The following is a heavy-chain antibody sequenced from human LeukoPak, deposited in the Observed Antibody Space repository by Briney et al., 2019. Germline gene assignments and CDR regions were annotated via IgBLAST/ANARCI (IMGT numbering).Heavy chain of an antibody. D-gene: IGHD3-10*01. CDR1: GGTFSSYA. V-gene: IGHV1-69*05. CDR3: AINVITMVRGVIRSQYYFDY. Sequence: ASVKVSCKASGGTFSSYAISWVRQAPGQGLEWMGGIIPIFGTANYAQKFQGRVTITTDKSTSTAYMELSSLRSEDTAVYYCAINVITMVRGVIRSQYYFDYWGQGTLVTVSS. CDR2: IIPIFGTA. J-gene: IGHJ4*02.